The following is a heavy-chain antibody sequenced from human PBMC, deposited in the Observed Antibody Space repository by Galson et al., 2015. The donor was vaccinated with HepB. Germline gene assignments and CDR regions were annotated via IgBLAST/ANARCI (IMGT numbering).Heavy chain of an antibody. J-gene: IGHJ4*02. CDR2: ISWDAVST. V-gene: IGHV3-43*01. CDR1: GFTFDDHT. CDR3: TKGSQSSGRYASDY. Sequence: SLRLSCAASGFTFDDHTMHWVRQVPGKGLEWVSLISWDAVSTNYADSVKGRFTISRDNNKNSLYLQMNSLRTEDTAFYYCTKGSQSSGRYASDYWGQGTLVIVSS. D-gene: IGHD6-19*01.